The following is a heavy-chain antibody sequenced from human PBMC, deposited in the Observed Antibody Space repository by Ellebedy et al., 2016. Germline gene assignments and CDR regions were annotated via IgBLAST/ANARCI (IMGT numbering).Heavy chain of an antibody. D-gene: IGHD5-18*01. J-gene: IGHJ4*02. Sequence: SETLSLTCTVSGGSISSSSYYWGWIRQPPGKGLEWIGRIYYSGSTYYNPSLKSRVTISVDTSKNQFSLKLSSVTAADTAVYYCASQGSAMEFDYWGQGTLVTVSS. CDR2: IYYSGST. CDR3: ASQGSAMEFDY. V-gene: IGHV4-39*01. CDR1: GGSISSSSYY.